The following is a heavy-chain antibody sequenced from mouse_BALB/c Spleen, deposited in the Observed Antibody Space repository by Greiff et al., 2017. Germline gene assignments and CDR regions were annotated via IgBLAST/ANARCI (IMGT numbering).Heavy chain of an antibody. J-gene: IGHJ4*01. CDR1: GYTFTSYW. Sequence: QLQQSGAELARPGASVKLSCKASGYTFTSYWMQWVKQRPGQRLEWLGAIYPGDGDTRYTQKFKGKATLTADQSSSTAYMQLSSLASEDSAVYYCARGGYYGNYVGYAMDDGGQGTSVTVSS. V-gene: IGHV1-87*01. CDR3: ARGGYYGNYVGYAMDD. D-gene: IGHD2-1*01. CDR2: IYPGDGDT.